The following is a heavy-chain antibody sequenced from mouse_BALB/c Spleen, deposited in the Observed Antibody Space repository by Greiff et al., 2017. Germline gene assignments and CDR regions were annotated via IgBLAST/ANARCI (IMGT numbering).Heavy chain of an antibody. Sequence: VKLQESGAELARPGASVKLSCKASGYTFTDYYINWVKQRTGQGLEWIGEIYPGSGSTNYNEKFKGKATFTADTSSNTAYMQLSSLTSEDSAVYYCARGFVYRYAMDCWGQGTSVTVSS. J-gene: IGHJ4*01. V-gene: IGHV1-77*01. CDR2: IYPGSGST. D-gene: IGHD2-14*01. CDR1: GYTFTDYY. CDR3: ARGFVYRYAMDC.